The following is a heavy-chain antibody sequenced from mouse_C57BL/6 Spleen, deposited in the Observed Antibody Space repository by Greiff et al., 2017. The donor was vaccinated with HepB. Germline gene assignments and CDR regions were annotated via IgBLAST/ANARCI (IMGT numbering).Heavy chain of an antibody. Sequence: EVQRVESGPGLVKPSQSLSLTCSVTGYSITSGYYWNWIRQFPGNKLEWMGYISYDGSNNYNPSLKNRISITRDTSKNQFFLKLNSVTTEDTATYYCASSPDYYGSSGVLYYFDYWGQGTTLTVSS. CDR1: GYSITSGYY. CDR2: ISYDGSN. J-gene: IGHJ2*01. CDR3: ASSPDYYGSSGVLYYFDY. V-gene: IGHV3-6*01. D-gene: IGHD1-1*01.